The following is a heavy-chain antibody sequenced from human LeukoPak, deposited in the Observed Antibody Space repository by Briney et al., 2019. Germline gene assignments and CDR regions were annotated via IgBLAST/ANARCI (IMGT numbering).Heavy chain of an antibody. CDR2: IYYSGST. CDR1: GGSISSYY. V-gene: IGHV4-59*08. D-gene: IGHD2-21*02. CDR3: ARGDYYYYYYMDV. Sequence: SETLSLTCSVAGGSISSYYWSWIRQPPGKRLELIGHIYYSGSTNYNPSLKSRVTMSVDTSRDQSSLKLSSVTATDTAVYYCARGDYYYYYYMDVWGKGTTVTVSS. J-gene: IGHJ6*03.